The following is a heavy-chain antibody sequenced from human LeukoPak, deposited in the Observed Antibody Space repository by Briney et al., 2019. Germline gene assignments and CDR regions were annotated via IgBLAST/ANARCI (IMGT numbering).Heavy chain of an antibody. CDR1: GFTFYDYG. V-gene: IGHV3-20*01. J-gene: IGHJ5*02. CDR2: INWSGGST. D-gene: IGHD3-10*01. CDR3: ARARAIYYGSESLSP. Sequence: GGSLRLSCAASGFTFYDYGMSWVRHVLGKGLEWVSGINWSGGSTGYADSVKGRFTISMDNAKNSLYLQMNSLRAEDTAFYHCARARAIYYGSESLSPWGQGTLVTVSS.